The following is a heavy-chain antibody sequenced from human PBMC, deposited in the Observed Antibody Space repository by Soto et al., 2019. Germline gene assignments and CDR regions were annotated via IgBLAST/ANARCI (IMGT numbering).Heavy chain of an antibody. CDR3: ARVPNLYGDYPIHYWYFDL. V-gene: IGHV1-8*01. J-gene: IGHJ2*01. Sequence: QVQLVQSGAEVKKPGASVKVSCKASGYTFTSYDINWVRQATGQGLEWMGWMNSNSGNTGYAQKFQGRVTMTRNTSISTAYMELSSLRSEDTAVYYCARVPNLYGDYPIHYWYFDLWGRGTLVTVSS. D-gene: IGHD4-17*01. CDR2: MNSNSGNT. CDR1: GYTFTSYD.